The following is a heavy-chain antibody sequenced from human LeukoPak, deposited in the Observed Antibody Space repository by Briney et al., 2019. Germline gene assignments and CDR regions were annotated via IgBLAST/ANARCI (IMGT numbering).Heavy chain of an antibody. CDR2: INHSGST. J-gene: IGHJ3*02. CDR1: GGSFSGYY. CDR3: ARDGDQGAFDI. V-gene: IGHV4-34*01. D-gene: IGHD3-10*01. Sequence: SETLSLTCAVYGGSFSGYYWSWIRQPPGKGLEWIGEINHSGSTNYNPSLKRRVTISVDTSKNQFSLKLSSVTAADTAVYYCARDGDQGAFDIWGQGTMVTVSS.